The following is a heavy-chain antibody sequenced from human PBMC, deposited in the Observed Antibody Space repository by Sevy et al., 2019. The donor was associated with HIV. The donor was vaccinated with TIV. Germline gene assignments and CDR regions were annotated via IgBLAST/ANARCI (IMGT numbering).Heavy chain of an antibody. CDR3: TRDGGGDYFDY. D-gene: IGHD2-15*01. CDR2: ISYDGGKT. Sequence: GGSLRLSCAASGFTFRRYAMHWVRQAPGQGLESVAVISYDGGKTYHADSVKGRFTISRDNSENPLYLQMNSLSAEETAVYYCTRDGGGDYFDYWGLGTLVTVSS. V-gene: IGHV3-30*04. CDR1: GFTFRRYA. J-gene: IGHJ4*02.